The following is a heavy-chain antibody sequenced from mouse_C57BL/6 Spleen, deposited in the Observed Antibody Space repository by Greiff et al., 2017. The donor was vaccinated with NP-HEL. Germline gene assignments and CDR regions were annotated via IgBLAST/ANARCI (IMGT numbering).Heavy chain of an antibody. Sequence: VQLQQPGAELVRPGSSVKLSCKASGYTFTSYWMHWVKQRPIQGLEWIGNIDPSDSETPYNQKFKDKATLTVDKSSSTAYMQLSSLTSEYSAVYYCAREVYYYGISSYYFDYWGQGTTLTVSS. CDR1: GYTFTSYW. CDR3: AREVYYYGISSYYFDY. CDR2: IDPSDSET. V-gene: IGHV1-52*01. J-gene: IGHJ2*01. D-gene: IGHD1-1*01.